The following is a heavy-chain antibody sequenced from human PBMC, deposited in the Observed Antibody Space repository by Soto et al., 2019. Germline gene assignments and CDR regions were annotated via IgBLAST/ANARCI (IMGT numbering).Heavy chain of an antibody. J-gene: IGHJ3*02. CDR2: ISYDGSNK. Sequence: QVQLVESGGGVVQPGRSLRLSCAASGFTFSSYGMHWVRQAPGKGLEWVAVISYDGSNKYYADSVKGRFTISRDNSKNTLYLQRNSLRAEDTAVYYCAKDRQHWLVGGAFDIWGQGTMVTVSS. CDR1: GFTFSSYG. CDR3: AKDRQHWLVGGAFDI. D-gene: IGHD6-19*01. V-gene: IGHV3-30*18.